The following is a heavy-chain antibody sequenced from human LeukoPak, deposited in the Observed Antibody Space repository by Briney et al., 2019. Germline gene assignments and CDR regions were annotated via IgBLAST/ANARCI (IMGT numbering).Heavy chain of an antibody. D-gene: IGHD3-3*01. J-gene: IGHJ4*02. V-gene: IGHV3-23*01. CDR3: AKRRPTIYFFDY. CDR2: ITGSGGST. Sequence: GGSLRLSCAASGFSFSSHAMSWVRQAPGKGLEWASTITGSGGSTYYADSVKGRFTISRDNSKNTLYLQMNSLRAEDTAVYYCAKRRPTIYFFDYWGQGTLVTVSS. CDR1: GFSFSSHA.